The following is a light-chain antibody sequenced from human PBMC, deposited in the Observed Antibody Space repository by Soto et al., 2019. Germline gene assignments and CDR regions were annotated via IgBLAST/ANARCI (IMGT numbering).Light chain of an antibody. CDR3: CSLTNGATWV. CDR1: NSDVGSHNF. CDR2: EAS. V-gene: IGLV2-23*01. J-gene: IGLJ3*02. Sequence: QSALTQPASVSGSPGQSITISCTGTNSDVGSHNFVSWYQQYPGKAPKLLIYEASKRPSGLSNRFSGSKSGNTASLTISGLQAEDEADHYCCSLTNGATWVFGGGTKLTVL.